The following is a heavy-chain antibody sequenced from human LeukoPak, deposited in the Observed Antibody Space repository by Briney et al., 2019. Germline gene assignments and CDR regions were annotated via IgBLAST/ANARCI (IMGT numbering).Heavy chain of an antibody. CDR3: ARELVTVVVIRGVNWFDP. CDR2: INPNSGGT. Sequence: GASVKVSCKASGYTFTSYDMNWVRQAPGQGLEWMGRINPNSGGTNYAQKFQGRVTMTRDTSISTAYMELSRLRSDDTAVYYCARELVTVVVIRGVNWFDPWGQGTLVTVSS. D-gene: IGHD3-22*01. J-gene: IGHJ5*02. CDR1: GYTFTSYD. V-gene: IGHV1-2*06.